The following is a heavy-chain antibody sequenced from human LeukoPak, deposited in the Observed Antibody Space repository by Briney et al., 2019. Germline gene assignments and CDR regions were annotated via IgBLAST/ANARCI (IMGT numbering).Heavy chain of an antibody. Sequence: SVKVSCTASGDTFSRYGISWVRQAPGQGLEWMGGIIPLFGTANYAQKFQGRVTITADESTSTVYMELNSLRFEDTAVYYCAREWSYESSGYFFYYWGQGTLVTVSS. CDR2: IIPLFGTA. J-gene: IGHJ4*02. CDR3: AREWSYESSGYFFYY. D-gene: IGHD3-22*01. V-gene: IGHV1-69*13. CDR1: GDTFSRYG.